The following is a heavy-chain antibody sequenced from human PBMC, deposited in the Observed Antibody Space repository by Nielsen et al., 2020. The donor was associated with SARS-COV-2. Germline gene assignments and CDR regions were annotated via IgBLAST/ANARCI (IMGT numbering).Heavy chain of an antibody. CDR3: ARGGYCTNGVCYTGDAFDI. D-gene: IGHD2-8*01. V-gene: IGHV1-18*01. CDR1: GYTFTSYG. Sequence: ASVKVSCKASGYTFTSYGISWVRQAPGQGLEWMGWISAYNGNTNYAQKLQGRVTMTTDTSTSTAYMELRSLRSDDTAVYYCARGGYCTNGVCYTGDAFDIWGQGTMVTVSS. CDR2: ISAYNGNT. J-gene: IGHJ3*02.